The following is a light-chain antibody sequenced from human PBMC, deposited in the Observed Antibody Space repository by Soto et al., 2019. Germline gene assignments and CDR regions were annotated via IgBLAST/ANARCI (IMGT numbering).Light chain of an antibody. CDR3: QQSFRSPIT. CDR2: VAF. CDR1: QGIALS. V-gene: IGKV1-39*01. J-gene: IGKJ1*01. Sequence: DIQLTQSPSFLSASVGDRVTITCRASQGIALSVNWYQQKPGKAPKLLIYVAFTLESGVPSRFSGSGSGTEFTLTIRSLQPEDFATYYCQQSFRSPITFGQGTKVDNK.